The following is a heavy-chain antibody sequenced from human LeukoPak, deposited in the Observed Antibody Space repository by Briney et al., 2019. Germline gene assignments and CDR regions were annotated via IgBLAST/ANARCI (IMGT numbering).Heavy chain of an antibody. V-gene: IGHV3-7*01. Sequence: GSLRLSCAASGFTVSSNYMSWVRQAPGKGLEWVANIKQDGSEKYYIDSVKGRFTISRDNAKNSLYLQMNSLRAEDTAVYYCARVRREMKRSLGRTTEYSYYYYMDVWGKGTTVTISS. D-gene: IGHD2/OR15-2a*01. CDR1: GFTVSSNY. CDR3: ARVRREMKRSLGRTTEYSYYYYMDV. J-gene: IGHJ6*03. CDR2: IKQDGSEK.